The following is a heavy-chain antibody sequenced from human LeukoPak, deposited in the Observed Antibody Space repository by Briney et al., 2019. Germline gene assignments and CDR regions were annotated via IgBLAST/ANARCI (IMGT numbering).Heavy chain of an antibody. D-gene: IGHD3-22*01. CDR2: IRSNSDGGTI. CDR3: ATDFYDST. Sequence: PGGSLRLSCATSGFTFSNAWMNWVRQAPGKGLEWVGRIRSNSDGGTIDYAAPVKGRFTLSRDDSKTTLYLQMNSLQTEDTAVYYCATDFYDSTWGQGALVTVSS. V-gene: IGHV3-15*07. CDR1: GFTFSNAW. J-gene: IGHJ5*02.